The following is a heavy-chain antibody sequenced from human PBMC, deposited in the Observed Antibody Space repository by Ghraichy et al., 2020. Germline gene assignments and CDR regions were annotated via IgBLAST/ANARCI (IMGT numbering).Heavy chain of an antibody. Sequence: GGSLRLSCAASGFTFSDFWMYWVRQAPGMGLEWVATIKQSGSKKYYVDSVKGRFTISRDNGKNSVYLEMNSLRAEDTAVYYCARDPPDAGVQPLDNWGPGTLFTVYS. D-gene: IGHD2-2*01. J-gene: IGHJ1*01. V-gene: IGHV3-7*01. CDR2: IKQSGSKK. CDR1: GFTFSDFW. CDR3: ARDPPDAGVQPLDN.